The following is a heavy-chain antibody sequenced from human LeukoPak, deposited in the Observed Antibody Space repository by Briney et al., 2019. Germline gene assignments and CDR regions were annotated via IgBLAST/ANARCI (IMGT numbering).Heavy chain of an antibody. D-gene: IGHD3-3*01. J-gene: IGHJ4*02. CDR1: GGFISSSSYY. V-gene: IGHV4-39*01. Sequence: PSETLSLTCTVSGGFISSSSYYWGWIRQPPGKGLEWIGSIYYSGSTYYNPSLKSRVTISVDTSKNQFSLKLSSVTAADTAVYYCASRHDFWSGYLVGSIDYWGQGTLVTVSS. CDR3: ASRHDFWSGYLVGSIDY. CDR2: IYYSGST.